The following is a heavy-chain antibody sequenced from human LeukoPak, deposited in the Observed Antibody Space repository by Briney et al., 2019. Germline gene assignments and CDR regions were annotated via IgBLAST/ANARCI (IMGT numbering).Heavy chain of an antibody. J-gene: IGHJ6*03. CDR2: IYYSGST. CDR3: ARNPLQTRPQKDYYYYYMDV. CDR1: GGSISSYY. V-gene: IGHV4-59*01. Sequence: SETLSLTCTVSGGSISSYYWSWIRQPPGKGLEWIGYIYYSGSTNYNPSLKSRVTISVDTSKNQFSLKLSSVTAADTAVYYCARNPLQTRPQKDYYYYYMDVWGKGTTVTVSS. D-gene: IGHD1-1*01.